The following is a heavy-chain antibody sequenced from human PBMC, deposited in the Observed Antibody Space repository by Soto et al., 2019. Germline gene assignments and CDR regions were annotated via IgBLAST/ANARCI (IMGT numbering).Heavy chain of an antibody. CDR1: GFTFDDYG. CDR3: ARDAPVHAPQADDY. Sequence: PRGSLRLSCAASGFTFDDYGMSWVRQAPGKGLEWVSGINWNGGSTGYADSVKGRFTISRDNAKNSLYLQMNSLGAEDTALYHCARDAPVHAPQADDYWGQGTLVTVSS. J-gene: IGHJ4*02. V-gene: IGHV3-20*01. D-gene: IGHD4-17*01. CDR2: INWNGGST.